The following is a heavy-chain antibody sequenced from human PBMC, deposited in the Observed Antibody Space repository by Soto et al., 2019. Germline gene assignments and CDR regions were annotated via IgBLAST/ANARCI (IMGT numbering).Heavy chain of an antibody. J-gene: IGHJ6*03. V-gene: IGHV1-2*02. CDR3: ARERGGATATLDYYYFYMDV. CDR2: MNPNSGDT. Sequence: QVQLVQSGAEVKKPGASVTVSCKASGYRFSDYYLHWGRQAPGQGPEWMGWMNPNSGDTKYAQKFKGRVTMTRDTSVRTAFMELNWLKSDDTAVYYCARERGGATATLDYYYFYMDVWGIGTTVTVSS. D-gene: IGHD5-12*01. CDR1: GYRFSDYY.